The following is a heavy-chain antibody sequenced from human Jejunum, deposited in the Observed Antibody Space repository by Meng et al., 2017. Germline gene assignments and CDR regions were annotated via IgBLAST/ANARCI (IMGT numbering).Heavy chain of an antibody. D-gene: IGHD5-18*01. CDR1: GGSISSVYW. J-gene: IGHJ4*02. Sequence: GQSEEAGPGLVKPSETLSLSCAVSGGSISSVYWWTWVRQSPGKGLEWIGEIDHSGSTNYNPSLKSRVTISVDKSKNQFSLKLTSVTAADTAVYYCARGGYYSFDYWGQGTLVTVSS. CDR2: IDHSGST. CDR3: ARGGYYSFDY. V-gene: IGHV4-4*02.